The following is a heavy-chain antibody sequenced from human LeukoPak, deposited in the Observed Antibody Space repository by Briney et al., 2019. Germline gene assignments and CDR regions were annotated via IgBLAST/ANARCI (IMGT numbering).Heavy chain of an antibody. Sequence: SETLSLTCTVSGGSISSYYWSWIRQPPGKGLEWIGSIYYSGSTYYNPSLKSRVTISVDTSKNQFSLKLSSVTAADTAVYYCARDRTGIVGATTLYYYGMDVWGQGTTVTVSS. D-gene: IGHD1-26*01. V-gene: IGHV4-59*12. J-gene: IGHJ6*02. CDR2: IYYSGST. CDR3: ARDRTGIVGATTLYYYGMDV. CDR1: GGSISSYY.